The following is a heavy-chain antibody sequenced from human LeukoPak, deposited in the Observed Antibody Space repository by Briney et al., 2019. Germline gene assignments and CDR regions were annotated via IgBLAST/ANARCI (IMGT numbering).Heavy chain of an antibody. Sequence: GGSLRLSCAASGFTFSSYWMHWVRHTPGQGLVWVSRINGDGSSTSYADSVKGRFTISRDNAKNTLYLQMNSLRAEDTAVYYCARDGYSFGHDFDYWGQGTLVTVSS. CDR2: INGDGSST. CDR3: ARDGYSFGHDFDY. D-gene: IGHD5-18*01. V-gene: IGHV3-74*01. J-gene: IGHJ4*02. CDR1: GFTFSSYW.